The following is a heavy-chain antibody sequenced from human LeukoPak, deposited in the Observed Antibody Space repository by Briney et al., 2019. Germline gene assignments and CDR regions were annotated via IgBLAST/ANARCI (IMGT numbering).Heavy chain of an antibody. CDR2: INHSGST. Sequence: SETLSLTCAVYGGSFSGYYWSWIRQPPGKGLEWIGEINHSGSTNYNPSLKSRVTISVDTSKNQSSLKLSSVTAADTAVYYCARVRDTYYYDSSGQQFDYWGQGTLVTVSS. CDR1: GGSFSGYY. V-gene: IGHV4-34*01. CDR3: ARVRDTYYYDSSGQQFDY. J-gene: IGHJ4*02. D-gene: IGHD3-22*01.